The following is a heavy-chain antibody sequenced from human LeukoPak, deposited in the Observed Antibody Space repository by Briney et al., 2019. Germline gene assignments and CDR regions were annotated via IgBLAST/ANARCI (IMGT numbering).Heavy chain of an antibody. J-gene: IGHJ4*02. Sequence: ASVKVSCKATGYTFTSYYMHWVRQAPGQGPEWMGIINPGGGSTSYAQKFQGRVTMTRDTSTSTVYMDLSSLRSEDTAVYYCARETVAGPLGRVPGLGYWGQGTLVTVSS. CDR3: ARETVAGPLGRVPGLGY. CDR2: INPGGGST. CDR1: GYTFTSYY. D-gene: IGHD6-19*01. V-gene: IGHV1-46*01.